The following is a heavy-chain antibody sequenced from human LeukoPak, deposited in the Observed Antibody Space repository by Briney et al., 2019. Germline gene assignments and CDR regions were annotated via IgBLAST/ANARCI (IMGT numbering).Heavy chain of an antibody. V-gene: IGHV3-20*04. CDR2: INWNGGST. D-gene: IGHD1-26*01. Sequence: GGSLRLSCAASGFTFDDYGMSWVRQAPGKGLEWVSGINWNGGSTGYADSVKGRFTISRDNAKNSLYLQMNSLRAEDTALYYCAREGSAGGATLLHFYHLGQGNPVTVSS. CDR3: AREGSAGGATLLHFYH. J-gene: IGHJ4*02. CDR1: GFTFDDYG.